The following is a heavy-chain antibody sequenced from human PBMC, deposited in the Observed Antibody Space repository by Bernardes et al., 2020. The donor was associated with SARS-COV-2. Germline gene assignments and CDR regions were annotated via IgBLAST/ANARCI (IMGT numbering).Heavy chain of an antibody. V-gene: IGHV3-21*01. Sequence: GSLRLSCVASGFTFSSYNMNWVRQAPGKGLEWVSGISRSSSYIYYADSVKGRSTISRDDPKKSLYLEMNSLRAEDTAVYYCARDGYSPYGMDVWGQWTTVTVSS. J-gene: IGHJ6*02. CDR1: GFTFSSYN. CDR3: ARDGYSPYGMDV. CDR2: ISRSSSYI. D-gene: IGHD5-12*01.